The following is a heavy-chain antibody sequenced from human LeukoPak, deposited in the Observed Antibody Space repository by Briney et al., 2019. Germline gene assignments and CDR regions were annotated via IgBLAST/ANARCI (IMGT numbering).Heavy chain of an antibody. D-gene: IGHD1-26*01. CDR1: GVSISSYY. CDR2: IYTSGST. Sequence: PSETLSLTCTVSGVSISSYYWSWLRQPPGKGLEWVGYIYTSGSTNYNPSLKSRVTISVDTSKNQFSLKLSSVTAADTAVYYCARHGSGSSTFGYWGQGTLVTVSS. J-gene: IGHJ4*02. V-gene: IGHV4-4*09. CDR3: ARHGSGSSTFGY.